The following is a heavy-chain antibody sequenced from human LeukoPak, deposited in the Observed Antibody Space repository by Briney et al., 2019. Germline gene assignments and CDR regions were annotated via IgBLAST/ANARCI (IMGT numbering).Heavy chain of an antibody. CDR1: GGSISSYY. D-gene: IGHD1-26*01. CDR2: IYYSGST. CDR3: VRRSPDGSYYYFDY. V-gene: IGHV4-59*08. Sequence: SETLSLTCTVSGGSISSYYWSWIRQPPGKGLEWIGYIYYSGSTNYNPSLKSRVTISVDTSKNQFSLKLSSVTAADTAVYYCVRRSPDGSYYYFDYWGQGTLVTVSS. J-gene: IGHJ4*02.